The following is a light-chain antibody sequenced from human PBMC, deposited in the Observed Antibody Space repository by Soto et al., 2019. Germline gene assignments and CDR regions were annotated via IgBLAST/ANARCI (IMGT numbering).Light chain of an antibody. CDR2: GAS. Sequence: EIVLTQSPGTLSLSPGERATLSCRASQSVSSSYLAWYQQKPGQAPRLLIYGASSRATGIPDRFSGSGSGTDFTITISRLEPEDFAVYYCQQYGSSPPRTFGQGTKLEIK. CDR1: QSVSSSY. J-gene: IGKJ2*01. CDR3: QQYGSSPPRT. V-gene: IGKV3-20*01.